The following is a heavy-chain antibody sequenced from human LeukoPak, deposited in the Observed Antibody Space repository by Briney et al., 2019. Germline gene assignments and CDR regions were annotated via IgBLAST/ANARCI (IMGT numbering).Heavy chain of an antibody. CDR3: ARRDDI. Sequence: SETLSLTCAVYGGSFSGYCWSWVRRPPGKGLEWIGEINHRGSTNYNPSLKSRLTISVDTSKNQFSLKLSSVTAADTAVYYCARRDDIWGQGTLVTVSS. CDR2: INHRGST. CDR1: GGSFSGYC. D-gene: IGHD5-24*01. J-gene: IGHJ4*02. V-gene: IGHV4-34*01.